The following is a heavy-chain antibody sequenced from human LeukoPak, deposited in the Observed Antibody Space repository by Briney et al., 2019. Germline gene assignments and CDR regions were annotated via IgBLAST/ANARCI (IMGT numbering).Heavy chain of an antibody. CDR1: GFTFARYG. J-gene: IGHJ6*03. CDR3: ANGGYSYGLIKSNYYYYYYMDV. D-gene: IGHD5-18*01. V-gene: IGHV3-23*01. Sequence: PGGSLRLSCAASGFTFARYGMSWVRQAPGKGLEWVSAISGSGGSTYYADSVKGRFTISRDNSKNTLYLQMNSLRAEDTAVYYCANGGYSYGLIKSNYYYYYYMDVWGKGTTVTISS. CDR2: ISGSGGST.